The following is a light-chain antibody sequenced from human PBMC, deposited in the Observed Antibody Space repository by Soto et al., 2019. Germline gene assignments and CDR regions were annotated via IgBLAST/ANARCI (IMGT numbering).Light chain of an antibody. CDR2: GSS. V-gene: IGKV1-17*01. CDR1: QSISSY. Sequence: DIQMTQSPSSLSASVGDRFTITCRASQSISSYLNWYQQKPGRAPKRLIYGSSSLQSGVPSRFSGSGSGTEFTLTISSLQPEDFATYYCLKHNVFPRKCGQGTKGDIK. CDR3: LKHNVFPRK. J-gene: IGKJ1*01.